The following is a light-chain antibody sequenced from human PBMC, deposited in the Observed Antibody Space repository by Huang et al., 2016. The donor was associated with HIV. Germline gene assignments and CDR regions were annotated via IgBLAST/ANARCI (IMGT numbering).Light chain of an antibody. CDR1: QDIDAY. CDR3: QKYNDVPRT. J-gene: IGKJ1*01. CDR2: AAS. Sequence: DIQMTQSPSSLSASIGDRITISCRASQDIDAYLAWYQHKPGNVPNLLIYAASTLQSGVPSRVSGSGSGTNFTLTIGSLQPEDVGSYYCQKYNDVPRTFGHGTKVEIK. V-gene: IGKV1-27*01.